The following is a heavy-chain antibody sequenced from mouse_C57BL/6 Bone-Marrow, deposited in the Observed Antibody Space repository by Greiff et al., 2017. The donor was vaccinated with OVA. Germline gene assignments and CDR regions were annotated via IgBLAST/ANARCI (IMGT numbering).Heavy chain of an antibody. D-gene: IGHD1-1*01. Sequence: QVQLQQPGAELVKPGASVKLSCKASGFTFPSYWMHWLKQRPGQGLEWIGMIHPNGGGTNYNEKFKTKARMTVAKSYTSAYMQRSSLTSEDSAVYYGARGLWAWFAYWGQGTLVTVSA. V-gene: IGHV1-64*01. CDR1: GFTFPSYW. J-gene: IGHJ3*01. CDR2: IHPNGGGT. CDR3: ARGLWAWFAY.